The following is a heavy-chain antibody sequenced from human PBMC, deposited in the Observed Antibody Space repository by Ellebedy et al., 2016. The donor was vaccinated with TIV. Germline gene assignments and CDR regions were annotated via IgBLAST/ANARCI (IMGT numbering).Heavy chain of an antibody. V-gene: IGHV5-51*01. Sequence: PGGSLRLSCEGSGYTFSTYSIAWVRQMPGKCLEWMGIIYPGDSDTTYSPSFRSQVTMSVDKSINTVYLQWNSLKASDTAMYYCARRMGRGVKGKFPLDDWGQGTTVIVSS. J-gene: IGHJ6*02. CDR1: GYTFSTYS. D-gene: IGHD3-10*01. CDR2: IYPGDSDT. CDR3: ARRMGRGVKGKFPLDD.